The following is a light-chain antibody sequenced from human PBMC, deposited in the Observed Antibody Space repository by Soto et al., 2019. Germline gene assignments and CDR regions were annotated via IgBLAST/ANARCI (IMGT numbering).Light chain of an antibody. V-gene: IGKV3-20*01. J-gene: IGKJ2*01. Sequence: EIVLTQSPGTLSWSPGEIATLSFRASQSVSSSYLAWYQQKPGQAPRLLIYDASNRATGIPARFSGGGSGTDFTLTISRLEPEDSAVYFCQQYASSPYTFGQGTKVDIK. CDR2: DAS. CDR1: QSVSSSY. CDR3: QQYASSPYT.